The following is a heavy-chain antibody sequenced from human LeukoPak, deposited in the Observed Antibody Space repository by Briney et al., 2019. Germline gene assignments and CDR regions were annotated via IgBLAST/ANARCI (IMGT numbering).Heavy chain of an antibody. CDR3: ARGPITMVRGVIEVFAPNY. CDR2: IIPIFGTA. Sequence: GASVKVSCKASGGTFSSYAISWVRQAPGQGLEWMGGIIPIFGTANYAQKFQGRVTITADESTSTAYMELSSLRSEDTAVYYCARGPITMVRGVIEVFAPNYWGQGTLVTVSS. J-gene: IGHJ4*02. V-gene: IGHV1-69*13. D-gene: IGHD3-10*01. CDR1: GGTFSSYA.